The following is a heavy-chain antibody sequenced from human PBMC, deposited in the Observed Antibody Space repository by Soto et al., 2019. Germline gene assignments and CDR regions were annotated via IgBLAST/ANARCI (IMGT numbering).Heavy chain of an antibody. Sequence: PGESLKISCKGSGYSFTNYCINWVRQMPGKGLEWMGKIDPSDSYTNYSPSFQGHVTISADKSISTAYLQWNILRASDTAMYYCARHAIGAIGSDSWFDPWGQGTLVTVSS. J-gene: IGHJ5*02. CDR3: ARHAIGAIGSDSWFDP. D-gene: IGHD6-13*01. CDR1: GYSFTNYC. CDR2: IDPSDSYT. V-gene: IGHV5-10-1*01.